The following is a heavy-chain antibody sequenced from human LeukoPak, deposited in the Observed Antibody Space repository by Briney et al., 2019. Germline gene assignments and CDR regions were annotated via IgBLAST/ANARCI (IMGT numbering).Heavy chain of an antibody. CDR3: AELGITMIGGV. Sequence: GGSLRLSCAASGFTFSSYSMNWVRQAPEKGLEWVSYISSSGSTIYYADSVKGRFTISRDNAKNSLYLQMNSLRAEDTAVYYCAELGITMIGGVWGKGTTVTISS. CDR2: ISSSGSTI. V-gene: IGHV3-48*04. CDR1: GFTFSSYS. J-gene: IGHJ6*04. D-gene: IGHD3-10*02.